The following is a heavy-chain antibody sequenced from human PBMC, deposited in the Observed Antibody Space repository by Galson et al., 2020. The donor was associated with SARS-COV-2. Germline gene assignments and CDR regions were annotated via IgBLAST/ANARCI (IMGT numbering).Heavy chain of an antibody. V-gene: IGHV3-30*04. CDR3: ARDSRGYSYGGYFDY. CDR1: GFTFSSYA. Sequence: GESLKISCVASGFTFSSYALHWVRQAPGKGLEWVAVISYDGSNKYYADSVKGRFTISRDNSKNTLYLQMNSLRAEDTAVYYCARDSRGYSYGGYFDYWGQGTLVTVSS. CDR2: ISYDGSNK. D-gene: IGHD5-18*01. J-gene: IGHJ4*02.